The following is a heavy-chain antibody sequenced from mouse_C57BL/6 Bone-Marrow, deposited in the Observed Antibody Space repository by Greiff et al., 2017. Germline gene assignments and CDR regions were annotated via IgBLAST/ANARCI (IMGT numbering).Heavy chain of an antibody. Sequence: VQLKQPGAELVMPGASVKLSCKASGYTFTSYWMHWVKQRPGQGLEWIGEIDPSDSYTNYNQKFKGKSTLTVDKSSSTAYMQLSSLTSEDSAVYYCARSAGNYFDYWGQGTTLTVSS. CDR1: GYTFTSYW. J-gene: IGHJ2*01. V-gene: IGHV1-69*01. CDR3: ARSAGNYFDY. CDR2: IDPSDSYT.